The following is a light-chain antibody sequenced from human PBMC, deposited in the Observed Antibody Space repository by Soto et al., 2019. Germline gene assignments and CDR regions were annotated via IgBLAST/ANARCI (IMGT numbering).Light chain of an antibody. CDR3: SSYTSSNTYV. CDR1: SSDVGSSNG. Sequence: QSALTQPPSVSGSPGQSVAISCTGTSSDVGSSNGVSWYQQPPGTAPKLMIYDVNNLPSGVPDRFSGSKSGNTASLTISGLQAEDEADYYCSSYTSSNTYVFGTGTKLTVL. J-gene: IGLJ1*01. V-gene: IGLV2-18*02. CDR2: DVN.